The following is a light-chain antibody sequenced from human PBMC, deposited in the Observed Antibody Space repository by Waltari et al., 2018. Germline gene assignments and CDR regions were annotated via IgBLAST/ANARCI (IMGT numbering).Light chain of an antibody. CDR1: SSAVGGYNF. CDR3: SSYTSSDTPV. V-gene: IGLV2-14*01. Sequence: QSALTQPASVSGSPGQSITISCTGTSSAVGGYNFVSWYQQHPGKAPKLMIYDVSNRPSGVSNRFSGSKSGNTASLTISGLQAEDEADYYCSSYTSSDTPVFGTGTKVTVV. J-gene: IGLJ1*01. CDR2: DVS.